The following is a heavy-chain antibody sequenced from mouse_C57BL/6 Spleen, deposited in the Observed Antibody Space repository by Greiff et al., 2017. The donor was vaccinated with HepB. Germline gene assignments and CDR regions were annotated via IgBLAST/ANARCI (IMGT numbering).Heavy chain of an antibody. V-gene: IGHV1-50*01. J-gene: IGHJ2*01. Sequence: VQLQQPGAELVKPGASVKLSCKASGYTFTSYWMQWVKQRPGQGLEWIGEIDPSDSYTNYNQKFKGKATLTVDTSSSTAYMQLSSLPSEDSAVYYCARHYGSIFDYWGQGTTLTVSS. D-gene: IGHD1-1*01. CDR2: IDPSDSYT. CDR1: GYTFTSYW. CDR3: ARHYGSIFDY.